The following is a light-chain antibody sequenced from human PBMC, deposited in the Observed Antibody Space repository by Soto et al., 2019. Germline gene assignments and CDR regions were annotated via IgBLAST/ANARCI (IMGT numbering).Light chain of an antibody. CDR1: SSNIGSNN. J-gene: IGLJ2*01. CDR3: AAWDDSLKGLI. Sequence: QLVLTQPPSASGTPGQRVTISCSGSSSNIGSNNVNWYQQLPGTAPKLLIYRNNERPSGVPDRFSGSKSGTSASLAISGLQSEDEADYYCAAWDDSLKGLIFGGGTKLTVL. V-gene: IGLV1-44*01. CDR2: RNN.